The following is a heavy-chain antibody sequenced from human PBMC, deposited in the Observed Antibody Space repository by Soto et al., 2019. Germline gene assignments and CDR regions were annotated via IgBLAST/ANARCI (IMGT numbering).Heavy chain of an antibody. D-gene: IGHD3-22*01. CDR2: LSASGGST. CDR1: GFTFSSYA. J-gene: IGHJ4*02. CDR3: AKDLNPYYHSNDYYGPGDY. V-gene: IGHV3-23*01. Sequence: PGGSLRLSCAASGFTFSSYAMSWFGQAPGKGLEWVSGLSASGGSTYYADSVKGRFTISRDNSKNTLYLQMNSLRAEDTAVYYCAKDLNPYYHSNDYYGPGDYWGQGTLVTVSS.